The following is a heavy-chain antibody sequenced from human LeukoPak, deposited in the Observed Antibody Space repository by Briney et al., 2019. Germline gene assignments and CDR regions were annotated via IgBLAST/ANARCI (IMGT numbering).Heavy chain of an antibody. V-gene: IGHV1-69*06. CDR1: GGTFNSYA. CDR3: ARDGGDWNRLLRSHMSY. D-gene: IGHD1-1*01. CDR2: IIPIFGTT. Sequence: ASVKVSCKASGGTFNSYAISWVRQAPGQGLEWMGGIIPIFGTTNYARKFRGRVTLTADKSTRTAYMELSSLRSDDTAVYYCARDGGDWNRLLRSHMSYWGQGTLVTVSS. J-gene: IGHJ4*02.